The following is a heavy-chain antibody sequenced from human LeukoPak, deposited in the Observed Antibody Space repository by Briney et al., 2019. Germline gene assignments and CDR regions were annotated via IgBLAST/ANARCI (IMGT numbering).Heavy chain of an antibody. Sequence: GRSLRLSCAASGFTSSSYAMHWVRQAPGKGLEWVAVISYDGSNKYYADSVKGRFTISRDNSKNTLYLQMNSLRAEDTAVYYCARSSRRTFDYWGQGTLVTVSS. CDR2: ISYDGSNK. V-gene: IGHV3-30-3*01. D-gene: IGHD2-2*01. CDR3: ARSSRRTFDY. CDR1: GFTSSSYA. J-gene: IGHJ4*02.